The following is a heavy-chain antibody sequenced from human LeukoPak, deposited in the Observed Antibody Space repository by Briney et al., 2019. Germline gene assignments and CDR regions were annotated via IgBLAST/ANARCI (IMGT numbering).Heavy chain of an antibody. J-gene: IGHJ3*02. D-gene: IGHD3-3*01. CDR3: ARGRPYYDFWSGYLRADAFDI. CDR2: IFHSGST. Sequence: SETLSLTCTVSGYSLTSGYYWGWIRQPPGKGLEWIASIFHSGSTFYNPSVKSRVTISVDTSKNQFSLKLSSVTAADTAVYYCARGRPYYDFWSGYLRADAFDIWGQGTMVTVSS. V-gene: IGHV4-38-2*02. CDR1: GYSLTSGYY.